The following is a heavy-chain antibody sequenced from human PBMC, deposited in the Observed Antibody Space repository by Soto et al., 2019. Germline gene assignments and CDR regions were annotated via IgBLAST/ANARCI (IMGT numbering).Heavy chain of an antibody. V-gene: IGHV4-30-4*01. J-gene: IGHJ4*02. CDR1: GGSISSGDYY. CDR3: ASDSKWPGLTDY. D-gene: IGHD5-12*01. Sequence: QVQLQESGPGLVKPSQTLSLTCTVSGGSISSGDYYWSWIRQPPGKGLEWIGYIYYSGSTDYNPSLNSRVTISVDTSKNQFSLKLSSVTAANTAVYYCASDSKWPGLTDYWGQRTLVTVSS. CDR2: IYYSGST.